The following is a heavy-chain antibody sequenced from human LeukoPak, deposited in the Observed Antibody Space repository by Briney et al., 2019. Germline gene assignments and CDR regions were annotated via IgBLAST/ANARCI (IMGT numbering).Heavy chain of an antibody. CDR2: ISYDGSNK. Sequence: GGSLRLSCAASGFTFDDYGMSWVRQAPGKGLEWVAVISYDGSNKYYADSVKGRFTISRDNSKNTLYLQMNSLRAEDTAVYYCARGRYDILTGYYLNWFDPWGQGTLVTVSS. D-gene: IGHD3-9*01. J-gene: IGHJ5*02. V-gene: IGHV3-30*03. CDR3: ARGRYDILTGYYLNWFDP. CDR1: GFTFDDYG.